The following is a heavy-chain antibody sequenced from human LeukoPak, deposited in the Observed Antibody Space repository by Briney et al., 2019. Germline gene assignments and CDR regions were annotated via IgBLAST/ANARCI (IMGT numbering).Heavy chain of an antibody. V-gene: IGHV4-34*08. CDR3: AVLEVGY. CDR2: INHSGST. J-gene: IGHJ4*02. D-gene: IGHD2-8*01. Sequence: GSLRLSCAASGFTFSSYSMNWVRQPPGKGLEWIGEINHSGSTNYNPSLKSRVTISVDTSKNQFSLKLSSVTAADTAVYYCAVLEVGYWGQGTLVTVSS. CDR1: GFTFSSYS.